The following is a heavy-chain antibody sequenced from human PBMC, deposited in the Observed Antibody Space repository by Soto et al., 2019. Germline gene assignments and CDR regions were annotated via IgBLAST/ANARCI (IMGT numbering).Heavy chain of an antibody. CDR3: ARGGGLYYYYYYGMDV. J-gene: IGHJ6*02. CDR1: GYTFTSYD. Sequence: VASVKVSCKASGYTFTSYDINWVRQATGQGLEWMGWMNPNSGNTGYAQKFQGRVTMTRNTSISTAYMELSSLRSEDTAVYYCARGGGLYYYYYYGMDVWGQGTTVTVSS. CDR2: MNPNSGNT. V-gene: IGHV1-8*01.